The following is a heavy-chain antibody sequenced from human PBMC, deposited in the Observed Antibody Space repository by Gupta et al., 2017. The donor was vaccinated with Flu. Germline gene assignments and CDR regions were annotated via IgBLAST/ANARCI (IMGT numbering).Heavy chain of an antibody. V-gene: IGHV1-46*01. CDR3: ARGHIVLSCGWFDP. Sequence: QLVQSGSEVKKSGAAGEVSWKVSVYTITRYYMHWVRQAPGQGLEWMGIINPSGGSTSYAQKFQGRVTMTRDTSTSTVYMELSSLRSEDTAVYYCARGHIVLSCGWFDPWGQGTLVTVSS. J-gene: IGHJ5*02. D-gene: IGHD2-8*02. CDR1: VYTITRYY. CDR2: INPSGGST.